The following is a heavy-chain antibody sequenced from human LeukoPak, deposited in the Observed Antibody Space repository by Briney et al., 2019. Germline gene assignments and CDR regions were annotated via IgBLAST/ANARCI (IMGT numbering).Heavy chain of an antibody. J-gene: IGHJ4*02. CDR2: INPNSGGT. D-gene: IGHD3-3*01. Sequence: ASVKVSCKASGYTFTAYYMHWMRQTPGQGLEWMGWINPNSGGTNYAQKFQGRVTMTRDTSISIAYMELSRLRSDDTAVYYCARVVYEYFDFWSGPDRFDYWGQGTLVTVSS. V-gene: IGHV1-2*02. CDR3: ARVVYEYFDFWSGPDRFDY. CDR1: GYTFTAYY.